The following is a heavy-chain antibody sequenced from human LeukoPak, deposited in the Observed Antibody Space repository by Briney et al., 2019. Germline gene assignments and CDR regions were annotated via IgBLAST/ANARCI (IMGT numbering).Heavy chain of an antibody. Sequence: WASVKVSCKASGYTFTGYYMHWVRQAPGQGLEWMGWIDPNSGGTNYAQKFQGRVTMTRDTSISTAYMELSRLRSDDTAVYYCAREGRRRYFDWLLPLYYWGQGTLVTVSS. CDR1: GYTFTGYY. V-gene: IGHV1-2*02. CDR3: AREGRRRYFDWLLPLYY. J-gene: IGHJ4*02. CDR2: IDPNSGGT. D-gene: IGHD3-9*01.